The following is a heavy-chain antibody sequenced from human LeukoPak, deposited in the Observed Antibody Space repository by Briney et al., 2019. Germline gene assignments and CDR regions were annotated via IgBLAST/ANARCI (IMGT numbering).Heavy chain of an antibody. D-gene: IGHD6-19*01. CDR3: TTEYRDSSGWYGAFDI. J-gene: IGHJ3*02. Sequence: GGSLRLSCAASGFISTNALMSWVRQAPGKGLEWVGRIKSKTEGGATDFAAPVKGRFTISREDSKNTLYLQMNSLKIEDTAVYYCTTEYRDSSGWYGAFDIWGQGTMVTVSS. CDR1: GFISTNAL. CDR2: IKSKTEGGAT. V-gene: IGHV3-15*01.